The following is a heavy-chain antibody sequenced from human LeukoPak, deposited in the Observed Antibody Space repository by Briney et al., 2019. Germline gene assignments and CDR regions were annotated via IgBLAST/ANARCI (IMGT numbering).Heavy chain of an antibody. D-gene: IGHD1-26*01. CDR2: INPNSGGT. Sequence: GASVKVSRKASGYTFTGYYMHWVRQAPGQGLEWMGWINPNSGGTNYAQKFQGRVTMTRDTSISTAYMELSRLRSDDTAVYYCARCSGSPISGSYYRYFDYWGQGTLVTVSS. CDR1: GYTFTGYY. V-gene: IGHV1-2*02. CDR3: ARCSGSPISGSYYRYFDY. J-gene: IGHJ4*02.